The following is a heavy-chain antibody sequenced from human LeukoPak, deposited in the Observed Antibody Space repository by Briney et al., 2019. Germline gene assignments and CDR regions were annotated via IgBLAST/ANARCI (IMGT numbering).Heavy chain of an antibody. J-gene: IGHJ5*02. D-gene: IGHD6-13*01. CDR2: IDYGRSN. V-gene: IGHV4-39*01. Sequence: SETLSLTWSASCGSISKSNHYWGWIRQPPGEGLEMIGSIDYGRSNCSNPSLKRPVTISVDTSKTQFSRRLRSVTAAATAYYYCARQDHSIIWYHWFDPWGQGTLVTVSS. CDR1: CGSISKSNHY. CDR3: ARQDHSIIWYHWFDP.